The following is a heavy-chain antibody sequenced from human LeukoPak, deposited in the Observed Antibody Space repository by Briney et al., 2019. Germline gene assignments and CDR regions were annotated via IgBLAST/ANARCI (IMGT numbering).Heavy chain of an antibody. CDR2: INPSGGST. J-gene: IGHJ4*02. CDR3: TRDLGTYKSYGSIFFDY. CDR1: GYTFTSYY. D-gene: IGHD3-10*01. V-gene: IGHV1-46*01. Sequence: ASVKVSCKASGYTFTSYYMHWVRQAPGQGLEWMGIINPSGGSTSYAQKFQGRVTMTRDTSTSTAYMELRSLRSDDTAVYYCTRDLGTYKSYGSIFFDYWGQGALVTVSS.